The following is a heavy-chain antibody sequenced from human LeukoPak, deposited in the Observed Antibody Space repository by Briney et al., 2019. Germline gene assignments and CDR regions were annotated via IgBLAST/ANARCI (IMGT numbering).Heavy chain of an antibody. CDR1: GYTFTSYG. D-gene: IGHD2-15*01. Sequence: GASVKVSCKASGYTFTSYGTSWVRQAPGQGLEWMGWISAYNGNTNYAQKLQGRVTMTTDTSTSTAYMELRSLRSDDTAVYYCARGCSGGSCYPLLHYYYGMDVWGQGTTVTVSS. J-gene: IGHJ6*02. CDR2: ISAYNGNT. V-gene: IGHV1-18*01. CDR3: ARGCSGGSCYPLLHYYYGMDV.